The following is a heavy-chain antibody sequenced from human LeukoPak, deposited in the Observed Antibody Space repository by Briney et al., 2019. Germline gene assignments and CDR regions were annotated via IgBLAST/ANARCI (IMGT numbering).Heavy chain of an antibody. D-gene: IGHD3-9*01. CDR3: ARARRPNYDILTGYYGPEYFQH. J-gene: IGHJ1*01. CDR2: IYFSGST. V-gene: IGHV4-39*07. Sequence: SETLSLTCTVSGGSISSSSYYWGWVRQPPGKGLEWIGSIYFSGSTYSNPSLKSRVTISVDTSKNQFSLKLSSVTAADTAVYYCARARRPNYDILTGYYGPEYFQHWGQGTLVTVSS. CDR1: GGSISSSSYY.